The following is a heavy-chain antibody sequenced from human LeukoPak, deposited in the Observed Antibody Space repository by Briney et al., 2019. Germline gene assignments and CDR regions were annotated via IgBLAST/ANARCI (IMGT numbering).Heavy chain of an antibody. Sequence: SETLSLTCAVYGGSFSGYYWSWIRQPPGKGLEWIGEINHSGSTNYNPSLKSRVTMSVDTSKNQFSLKLSSVTAADTAVYYCARETAARPINWFDPWGQGTLVTVSS. CDR3: ARETAARPINWFDP. V-gene: IGHV4-34*01. CDR2: INHSGST. CDR1: GGSFSGYY. D-gene: IGHD6-6*01. J-gene: IGHJ5*02.